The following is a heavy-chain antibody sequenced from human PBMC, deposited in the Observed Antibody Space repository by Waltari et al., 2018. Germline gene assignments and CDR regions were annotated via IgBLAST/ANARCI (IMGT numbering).Heavy chain of an antibody. CDR2: IIPIFGTA. J-gene: IGHJ3*02. V-gene: IGHV1-69*13. D-gene: IGHD2-15*01. CDR1: GGTFSSYA. Sequence: QVQLVQSGAEVKKPGSSVKVSCKASGGTFSSYAISWVRQAPGQGLEWMGGIIPIFGTANYAQKCQGRVTITADESTSTAYMELSSLRSEDTAVYYCARPRKGVVAASDAFDIWGQGTMVTVSS. CDR3: ARPRKGVVAASDAFDI.